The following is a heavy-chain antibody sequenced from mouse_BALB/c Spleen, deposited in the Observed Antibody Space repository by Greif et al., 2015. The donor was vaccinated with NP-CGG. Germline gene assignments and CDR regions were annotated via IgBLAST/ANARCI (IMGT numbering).Heavy chain of an antibody. D-gene: IGHD3-1*01. J-gene: IGHJ4*01. CDR2: IDPANGNT. V-gene: IGHV14-3*02. CDR1: GFNIKDTY. CDR3: ARARPYYAMDY. Sequence: VQLQQSGAELVKPGASVKLSCTASGFNIKDTYMHWVKQRPEQGLEWIGRIDPANGNTKYDPKFQGKATITADTSSSTACLQLSSLTSEDTAVYYGARARPYYAMDYWGQGTSVTVSS.